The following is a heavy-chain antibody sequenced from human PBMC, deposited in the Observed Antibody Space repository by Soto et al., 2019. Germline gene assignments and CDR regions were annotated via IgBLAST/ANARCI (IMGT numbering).Heavy chain of an antibody. CDR1: GFAFSTHS. Sequence: EVQLVESGGGLVQPGGSLRLSCAASGFAFSTHSMNWVRQAPGKGLEWISYITSSDVTMYADSVKCRFTISRDNAKKSLYLQMNSLRGEDTAVYFCVGEVGFQLIYWGKGTLVTVS. CDR3: VGEVGFQLIY. J-gene: IGHJ4*02. D-gene: IGHD2-2*01. CDR2: ITSSDVTM. V-gene: IGHV3-48*01.